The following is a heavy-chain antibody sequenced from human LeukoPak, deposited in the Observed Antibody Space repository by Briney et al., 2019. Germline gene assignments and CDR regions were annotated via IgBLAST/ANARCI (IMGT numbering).Heavy chain of an antibody. Sequence: SETLSLTCTVSGGSISSGDYYWSWIRQPPGKGLEWIGYIYYSGSTYYNPSLKSRVTITVDTSKNQFSLKLSSVTAAGTAVYYCARAHYYDSSGYWWFDPWGQGTLVTVSS. CDR3: ARAHYYDSSGYWWFDP. CDR1: GGSISSGDYY. J-gene: IGHJ5*02. D-gene: IGHD3-22*01. V-gene: IGHV4-30-4*08. CDR2: IYYSGST.